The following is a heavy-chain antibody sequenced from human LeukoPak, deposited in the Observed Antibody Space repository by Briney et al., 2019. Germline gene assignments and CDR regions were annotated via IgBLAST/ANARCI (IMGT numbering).Heavy chain of an antibody. CDR1: GFTFSSYA. V-gene: IGHV3-30-3*01. D-gene: IGHD1-14*01. Sequence: PGRSLRLSCAASGFTFSSYAMHWVRQAPGKGLEWVAVISYDGSNKYYADSVKGRFTISRDNSKNTLYLQMNSLRAEDTAVYYCASRTHLRVPPGYFDYWGQGTLVTVSS. CDR3: ASRTHLRVPPGYFDY. CDR2: ISYDGSNK. J-gene: IGHJ4*02.